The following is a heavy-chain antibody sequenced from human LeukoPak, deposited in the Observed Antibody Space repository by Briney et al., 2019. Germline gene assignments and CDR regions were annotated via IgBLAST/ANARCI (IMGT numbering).Heavy chain of an antibody. CDR2: INPNSGGT. CDR1: GYTFTGYY. D-gene: IGHD2-2*01. Sequence: ASVKVSCKASGYTFTGYYMHWVRQAPRQGLEWMGWINPNSGGTNYAQKFQGRVTMTRDTSISTAYMELSRLRSDDTAVYYCASSYCSSTSCSYFDYWGQGTLVTVSS. CDR3: ASSYCSSTSCSYFDY. V-gene: IGHV1-2*02. J-gene: IGHJ4*02.